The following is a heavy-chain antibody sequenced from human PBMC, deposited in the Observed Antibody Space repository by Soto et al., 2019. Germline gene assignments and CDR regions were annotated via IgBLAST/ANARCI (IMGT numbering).Heavy chain of an antibody. J-gene: IGHJ4*02. CDR2: IYCSGST. D-gene: IGHD6-6*01. CDR3: ARAIAARRSYYFDY. CDR1: GGSISSGGYY. Sequence: PSETLSLTCTVSGGSISSGGYYWRWIRQHPGKGLEWIGYIYCSGSTYYNPSLKGRVTISVDTSKNQFSLKLSSETAADTAVYYCARAIAARRSYYFDYWGQGTLVTVYS. V-gene: IGHV4-31*03.